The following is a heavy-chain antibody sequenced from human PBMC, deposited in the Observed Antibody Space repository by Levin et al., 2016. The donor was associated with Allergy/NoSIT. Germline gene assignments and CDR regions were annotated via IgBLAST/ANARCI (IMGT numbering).Heavy chain of an antibody. CDR2: IYTSGST. V-gene: IGHV4-4*07. J-gene: IGHJ4*02. Sequence: WIRQPPGKGLEWIGRIYTSGSTNYNPSLKSRVTMSVDTSKNQFSLKLSSVTAADTAVYYCASRTTVADFDYWGQGTLVTVSS. CDR3: ASRTTVADFDY. D-gene: IGHD4-23*01.